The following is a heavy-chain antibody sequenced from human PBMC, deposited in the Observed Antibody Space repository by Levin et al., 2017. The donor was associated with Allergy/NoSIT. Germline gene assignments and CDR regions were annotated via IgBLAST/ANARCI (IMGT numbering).Heavy chain of an antibody. J-gene: IGHJ4*02. CDR3: AKDISGGPGGY. V-gene: IGHV3-30*18. D-gene: IGHD2-8*02. Sequence: HPGGSLRLSCAASGFTFSIYGMHWVRQAPGRGLEWVALFSHDGTNGYYADSVKGRFTISGDNSKKTLYLQMNSLRAEDTAVYYCAKDISGGPGGYWGQGTLVTVSS. CDR1: GFTFSIYG. CDR2: FSHDGTNG.